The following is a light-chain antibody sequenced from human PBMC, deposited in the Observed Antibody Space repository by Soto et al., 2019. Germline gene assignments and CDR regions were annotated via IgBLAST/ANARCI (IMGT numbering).Light chain of an antibody. CDR3: QQYNNSPRT. Sequence: EIVFTQSPATLSLSPGERVTLSCRASPSVTSNLAWYQQKPGQAPSLLIYGAFNRETGIPARFSGSGSGTEFTLTISGLEPEDFAVYYCQQYNNSPRTFGQGTRLEIK. J-gene: IGKJ5*01. V-gene: IGKV3-11*01. CDR1: PSVTSN. CDR2: GAF.